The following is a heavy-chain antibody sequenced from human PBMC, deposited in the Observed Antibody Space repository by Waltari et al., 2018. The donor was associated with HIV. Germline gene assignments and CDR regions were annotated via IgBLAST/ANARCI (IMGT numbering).Heavy chain of an antibody. CDR1: GGSISSGDYY. CDR3: ARDRTTTHGAGWFDP. V-gene: IGHV4-30-4*01. CDR2: IYYSGSI. Sequence: QVQLQESGPGLVKPSQTLSLTCTVSGGSISSGDYYWSWIRQSPGKGLGWIGYIYYSGSIYYNPSLKSRVTISVDTSTNQFSLKLSSVTAADTAVYYCARDRTTTHGAGWFDPWGQGTLVTVSS. D-gene: IGHD3-10*01. J-gene: IGHJ5*02.